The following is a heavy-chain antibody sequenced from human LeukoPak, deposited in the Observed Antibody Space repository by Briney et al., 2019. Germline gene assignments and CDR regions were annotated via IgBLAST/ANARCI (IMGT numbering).Heavy chain of an antibody. Sequence: GQSLNSSFKGSGYSFTNYWIGWVRKMAGQGLEWIGIIYPGDSDTRYSPSFQGQVTISADKSISTAYLQWTSLKASDTAMYYCARRDTGFEFFDSWGEGTLVTVSS. CDR1: GYSFTNYW. D-gene: IGHD5-12*01. CDR3: ARRDTGFEFFDS. CDR2: IYPGDSDT. V-gene: IGHV5-51*01. J-gene: IGHJ4*02.